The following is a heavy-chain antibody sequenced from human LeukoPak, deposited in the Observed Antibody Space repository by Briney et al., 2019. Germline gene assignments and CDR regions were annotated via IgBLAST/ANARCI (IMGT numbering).Heavy chain of an antibody. CDR3: ARGSSGWYYFDY. V-gene: IGHV4-34*01. D-gene: IGHD6-19*01. CDR2: INHSGST. CDR1: GGSFSGYY. J-gene: IGHJ4*02. Sequence: SETLSLTCAVYGGSFSGYYWSWIRQPPGKGLEWIGEINHSGSTNYNPSFKSRVTISVDTSKNQFSLKLSSVTAADTAVYYCARGSSGWYYFDYWGQGTLVTVSS.